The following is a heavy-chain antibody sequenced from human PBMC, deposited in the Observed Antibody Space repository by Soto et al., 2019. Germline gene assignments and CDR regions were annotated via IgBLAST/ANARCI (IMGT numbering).Heavy chain of an antibody. V-gene: IGHV3-7*01. CDR3: ASSYTATSSGWFDP. CDR2: IKQDGSEK. J-gene: IGHJ5*02. Sequence: GGSLRLSCAASGFTFSSYWMSWVRQAPGKGLEWVANIKQDGSEKYYVDSVKGRFTISRDNAKNSLYLQMNSLRAEDTAVYYCASSYTATSSGWFDPWGQGTLVTVSS. D-gene: IGHD4-17*01. CDR1: GFTFSSYW.